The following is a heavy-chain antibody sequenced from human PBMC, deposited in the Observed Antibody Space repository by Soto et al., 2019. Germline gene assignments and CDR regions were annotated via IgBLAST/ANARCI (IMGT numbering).Heavy chain of an antibody. CDR1: GFTFRNYD. V-gene: IGHV3-13*05. CDR3: ARTDRDFYGLDV. Sequence: EVQLVESGGGLVQPGGSLRLSCEASGFTFRNYDMHWVRQGTGKGLEWVSGISAAGDPDYADSVEGRFTISRENAQNSFFLQMNSLRVGDTAVYYFARTDRDFYGLDVWGPGTTVIVSS. J-gene: IGHJ6*02. CDR2: ISAAGDP.